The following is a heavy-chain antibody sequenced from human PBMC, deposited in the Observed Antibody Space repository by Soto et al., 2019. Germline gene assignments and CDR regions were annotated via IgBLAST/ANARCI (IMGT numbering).Heavy chain of an antibody. Sequence: SQTLSLTCALCDDSFPTPRACWNLTNQSPSRGHKWLGRTYYRSKWYNDYEIFVKSRITVNLDTSKNQFSLQLNSVTPDDTAVYYCARDIRECFVDYWGQGTLVTVS. CDR2: TYYRSKWYN. D-gene: IGHD3-10*02. CDR1: DDSFPTPRAC. CDR3: ARDIRECFVDY. J-gene: IGHJ4*02. V-gene: IGHV6-1*01.